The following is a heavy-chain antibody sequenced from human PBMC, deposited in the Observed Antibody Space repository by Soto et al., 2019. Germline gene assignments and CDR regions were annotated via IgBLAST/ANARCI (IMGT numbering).Heavy chain of an antibody. V-gene: IGHV3-30*18. CDR1: GFTFSSYG. CDR3: AKGYSYSVGDY. CDR2: ISYDGSNK. Sequence: QVQLVESGGGVVQPGRSLRLSCAASGFTFSSYGMHWVRQAPGKGLEWVAVISYDGSNKYYADSVKGRFTISRDNSKNTLDLQMNSLRAEDTAVYHCAKGYSYSVGDYWGQGTLVTVSS. D-gene: IGHD5-18*01. J-gene: IGHJ4*02.